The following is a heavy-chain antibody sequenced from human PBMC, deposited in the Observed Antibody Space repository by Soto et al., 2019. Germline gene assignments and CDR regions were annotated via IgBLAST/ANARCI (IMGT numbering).Heavy chain of an antibody. D-gene: IGHD3-22*01. CDR1: GGTFSGYA. J-gene: IGHJ4*02. V-gene: IGHV1-69*13. Sequence: ASVKVSCKASGGTFSGYAISWVRQAPGQGLEWVGGIIPRFGTANYAQKFQGRVTITADESTSTAYMELSSLRSEDTAMYYCAKVKYDSSGYYRNFDYWGQGTLVTVSS. CDR3: AKVKYDSSGYYRNFDY. CDR2: IIPRFGTA.